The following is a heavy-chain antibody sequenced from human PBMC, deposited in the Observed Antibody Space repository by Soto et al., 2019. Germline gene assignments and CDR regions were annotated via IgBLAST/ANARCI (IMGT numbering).Heavy chain of an antibody. CDR2: IYYSGST. D-gene: IGHD2-15*01. CDR3: ALYCSGGSCYSDNWFDP. J-gene: IGHJ5*02. V-gene: IGHV4-30-4*01. CDR1: GGSISSGDYY. Sequence: SETLSLTCTVSGGSISSGDYYWSWIRQPPGKGLEWIGYIYYSGSTYYNPSLKSRVTISVDTSKDQFSLKLSSVTAADTAVYYCALYCSGGSCYSDNWFDPWGQGTLVTVSS.